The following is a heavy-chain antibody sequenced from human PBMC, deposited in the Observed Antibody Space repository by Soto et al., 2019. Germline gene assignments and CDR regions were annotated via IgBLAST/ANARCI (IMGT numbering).Heavy chain of an antibody. J-gene: IGHJ4*02. CDR2: ISGSGGAT. CDR1: GFTFSSYA. V-gene: IGHV3-23*01. Sequence: PGGSLRLSCVASGFTFSSYAMSWVRQAPGKGLEWVSSISGSGGATYYADSVKGRFTISRDNSKNTLYLQMNSLRVEDTAEYYCAKGDYYDSSGYYQFGFDYWGQGTLVTVSS. CDR3: AKGDYYDSSGYYQFGFDY. D-gene: IGHD3-22*01.